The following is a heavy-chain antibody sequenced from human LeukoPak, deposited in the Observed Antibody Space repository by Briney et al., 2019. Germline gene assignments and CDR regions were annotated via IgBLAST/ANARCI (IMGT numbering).Heavy chain of an antibody. CDR2: IYSSGYT. CDR3: ARGEHSVDS. J-gene: IGHJ4*02. CDR1: GGAIRSHY. Sequence: PSETLSLTCTVSGGAIRSHYWNWIRQPAGKGLEWIGRIYSSGYTNDNPFLKSRITMSVDMSKNQFSLRLNSETAADTAVYYCARGEHSVDSWGQGMLVTVSS. V-gene: IGHV4-4*07. D-gene: IGHD1/OR15-1a*01.